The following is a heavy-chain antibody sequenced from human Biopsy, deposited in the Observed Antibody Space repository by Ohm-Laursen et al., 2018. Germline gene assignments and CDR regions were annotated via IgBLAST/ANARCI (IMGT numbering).Heavy chain of an antibody. J-gene: IGHJ4*02. Sequence: ASVKVSCKASGGTFSNYAISWVRQAPGEGLEWMGGIIAVSGLVNYAPKFRGRVSITADKSTTTAYMELSNLKSEDTAVYYCATPFQYYDSWGGYPPFDHWDQGTLVTVSS. CDR1: GGTFSNYA. CDR3: ATPFQYYDSWGGYPPFDH. D-gene: IGHD3-3*01. CDR2: IIAVSGLV. V-gene: IGHV1-69*10.